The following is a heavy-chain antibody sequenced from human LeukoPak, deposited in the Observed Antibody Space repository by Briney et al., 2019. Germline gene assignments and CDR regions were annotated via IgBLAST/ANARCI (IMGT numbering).Heavy chain of an antibody. CDR3: ARSPAGYSYGYYFDY. CDR1: GFTFGEYV. J-gene: IGHJ4*02. D-gene: IGHD5-18*01. CDR2: IYSGGST. Sequence: GRSLRLSCTASGFTFGEYVMSWVRQAPGKGLEWVSVIYSGGSTYYADSVKGRFTISRDNSKNTLYLQMNSLRAEDTAVYYCARSPAGYSYGYYFDYWGQGTLVTVSS. V-gene: IGHV3-53*01.